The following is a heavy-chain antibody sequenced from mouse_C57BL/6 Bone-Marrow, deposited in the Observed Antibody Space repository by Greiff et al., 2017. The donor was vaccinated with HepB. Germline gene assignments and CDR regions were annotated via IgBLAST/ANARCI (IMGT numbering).Heavy chain of an antibody. D-gene: IGHD1-1*01. CDR1: GFTFSDYG. Sequence: EVKLVESGGGLVKPGGSLKLSCAASGFTFSDYGMHWVRQATEKGLGWVAYISSGSSTIYYADTVKGRFTISRDNAKNTLFLQMTSLRSEDTAMYYCANYYGSSYGYFDVWGTGTTVTVSS. J-gene: IGHJ1*03. V-gene: IGHV5-17*01. CDR2: ISSGSSTI. CDR3: ANYYGSSYGYFDV.